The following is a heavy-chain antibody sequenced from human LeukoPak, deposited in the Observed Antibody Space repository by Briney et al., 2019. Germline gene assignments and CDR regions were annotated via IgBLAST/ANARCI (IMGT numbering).Heavy chain of an antibody. CDR2: INHSGST. V-gene: IGHV4-34*01. D-gene: IGHD2-15*01. J-gene: IGHJ4*02. Sequence: SETLSLTCAVYGGSFSGYYWSWIRQPPGKGLEWIGEINHSGSTNYNPSLKSRVTISVDTSKNQFSLKLSSVTAADTAVDYCARAFKRYCSGGSCRDYWGQGTLVTVSS. CDR3: ARAFKRYCSGGSCRDY. CDR1: GGSFSGYY.